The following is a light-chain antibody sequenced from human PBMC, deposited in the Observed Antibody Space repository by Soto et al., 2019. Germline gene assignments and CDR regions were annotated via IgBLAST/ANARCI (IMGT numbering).Light chain of an antibody. V-gene: IGKV1-39*01. CDR3: QQGSTTPIT. J-gene: IGKJ5*01. CDR1: QNIGSF. CDR2: SAF. Sequence: DIQVNQSPSSLSASIGDRVTITCRASQNIGSFLNWYQQKPGEAPRLLVYSAFRIQSGVPSRFNASGSGTDFTLSISSLQPEDFSPYYCQQGSTTPITFGLGTRLEIK.